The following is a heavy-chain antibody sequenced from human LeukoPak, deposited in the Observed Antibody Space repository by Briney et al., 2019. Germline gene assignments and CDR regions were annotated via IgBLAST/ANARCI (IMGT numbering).Heavy chain of an antibody. CDR2: ISSSSSTI. J-gene: IGHJ4*02. Sequence: GWSLRLSCAASGFTFSSYSMNWVRQAPGKGLEWVSYISSSSSTIYYADSVKGRFTISRDNAKNSLYLQMNSLRAEDTAVYYCARAGYSSSFDYWGQGTLVTVSS. V-gene: IGHV3-48*01. D-gene: IGHD6-13*01. CDR3: ARAGYSSSFDY. CDR1: GFTFSSYS.